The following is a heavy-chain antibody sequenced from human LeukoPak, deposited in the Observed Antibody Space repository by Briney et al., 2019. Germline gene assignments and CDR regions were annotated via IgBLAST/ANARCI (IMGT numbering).Heavy chain of an antibody. CDR3: ARSIPAGNRR. CDR1: GGSISSGGYY. J-gene: IGHJ4*02. D-gene: IGHD2-2*01. Sequence: LSLTCTVSGGSISSGGYYWSWIRQHPGKGLEWVAGISDSGGSTNYADSVKGRFTISRDNAKNSLYLQMNSLRAEDTAVYYCARSIPAGNRRWGQGTLVTVSS. V-gene: IGHV3-11*01. CDR2: ISDSGGST.